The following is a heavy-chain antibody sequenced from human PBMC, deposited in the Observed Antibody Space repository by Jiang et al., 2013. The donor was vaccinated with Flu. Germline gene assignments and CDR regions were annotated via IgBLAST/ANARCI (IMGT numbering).Heavy chain of an antibody. CDR3: ARGVGATGFFDY. Sequence: RLSCAASGFTFSSYAMHWVRQAPGKGLEWVAVISYDGSNKYYADSVKGRFTISRDNSKNTLYPQMNSLRAEDTAVYYCARGVGATGFFDYWGQGTLVTVSS. CDR2: ISYDGSNK. D-gene: IGHD1-26*01. CDR1: GFTFSSYA. V-gene: IGHV3-30-3*01. J-gene: IGHJ4*02.